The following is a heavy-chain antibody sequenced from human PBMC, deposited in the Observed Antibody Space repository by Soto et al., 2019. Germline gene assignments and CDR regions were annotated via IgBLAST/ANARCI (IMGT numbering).Heavy chain of an antibody. CDR3: ARKSGAAYFDL. CDR2: IYNSGRT. J-gene: IGHJ2*01. Sequence: QVQLQESGPGLVKPSQTLSLTCTVPSGSISSGVYYSSWIRQHPGTGLEWIGDIYNSGRTYYNPSLKSRITISVDTSKSQFSLQLSSVTAADTAMYYCARKSGAAYFDLWGRGTLVTVSS. D-gene: IGHD7-27*01. V-gene: IGHV4-31*03. CDR1: SGSISSGVYY.